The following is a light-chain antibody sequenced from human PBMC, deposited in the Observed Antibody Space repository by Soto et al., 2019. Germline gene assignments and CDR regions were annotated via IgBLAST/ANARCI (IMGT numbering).Light chain of an antibody. J-gene: IGLJ1*01. CDR2: EVS. V-gene: IGLV2-8*01. Sequence: QSALTQPPSASGSPGQSVTISCTGTSSDVGTYNYVSWYQQHPGKAPKLMIYEVSERPSGVPNRFSGSKSGNTASLTVSGLQAEDEADYYCSSYTSSSTLFGTGTKLTVL. CDR1: SSDVGTYNY. CDR3: SSYTSSSTL.